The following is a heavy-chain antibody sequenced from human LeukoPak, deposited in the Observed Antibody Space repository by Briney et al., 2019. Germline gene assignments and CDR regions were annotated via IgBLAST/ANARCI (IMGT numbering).Heavy chain of an antibody. CDR2: IYSGGST. J-gene: IGHJ5*02. D-gene: IGHD4-23*01. CDR3: AREVGDYGGNSGWFDP. Sequence: PGGSLRLSCAASGFTVSSNYMSWVRQAPGKGLECVSVIYSGGSTYYADSVKGRFTISRDNSKNTLYLQMNSLRAEDTAVYYCAREVGDYGGNSGWFDPWGQGTLVTVSS. CDR1: GFTVSSNY. V-gene: IGHV3-66*01.